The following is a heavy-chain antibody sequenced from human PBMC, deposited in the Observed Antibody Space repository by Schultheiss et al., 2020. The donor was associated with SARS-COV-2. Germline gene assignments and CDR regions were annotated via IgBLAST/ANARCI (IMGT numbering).Heavy chain of an antibody. V-gene: IGHV3-21*04. CDR3: AKGMGWVVERSYYYYGMDV. CDR2: ISSSSSYI. D-gene: IGHD2-15*01. Sequence: GGSLRLSCAASGFTFSGHWMHWVRQAPGKGLEWVSSISSSSSYIYYADSVKGRFTISRDNSKNTLYLQMNSLRAEDTAVYYCAKGMGWVVERSYYYYGMDVWGQGTTVTVSS. J-gene: IGHJ6*02. CDR1: GFTFSGHW.